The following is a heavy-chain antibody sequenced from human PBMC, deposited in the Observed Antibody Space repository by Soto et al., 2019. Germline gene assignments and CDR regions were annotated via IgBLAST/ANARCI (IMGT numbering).Heavy chain of an antibody. Sequence: GGSLRLSCAASGFTFSSYGMHWVRQAPGKGLEWVAVIWYDGSNKYYADSVKGRFTISRDNSKNTLYLQMNSLRAEDTAVYYCARDAYSSSSGWFDPWGQGTLVTVSS. CDR3: ARDAYSSSSGWFDP. J-gene: IGHJ5*02. D-gene: IGHD6-6*01. V-gene: IGHV3-33*01. CDR2: IWYDGSNK. CDR1: GFTFSSYG.